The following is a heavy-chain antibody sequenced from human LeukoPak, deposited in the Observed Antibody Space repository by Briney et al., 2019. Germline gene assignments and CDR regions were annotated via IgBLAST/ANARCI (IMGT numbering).Heavy chain of an antibody. CDR2: TYCRSKCYD. V-gene: IGHV6-1*01. D-gene: IGHD5-12*01. Sequence: SQTLSLTCAISGASVSSNSAACNWIGQPPSRGLEWLGRTYCRSKCYDDAAVSVKSRITINPDTSKTQISLHLNSVTPEDTVVYYCSRDPPLLVDMVATIVCCWGQGTLVTVSS. CDR1: GASVSSNSAA. J-gene: IGHJ4*02. CDR3: SRDPPLLVDMVATIVCC.